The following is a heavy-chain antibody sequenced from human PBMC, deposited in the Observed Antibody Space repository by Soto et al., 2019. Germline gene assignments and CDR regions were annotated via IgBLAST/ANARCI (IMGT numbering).Heavy chain of an antibody. CDR3: ASQDTAMDYGMDV. Sequence: PSETLSLTCTVSGGSISSYYWSWIRQPPGKGLEWIGYIYYSGSTNYNPSLKSRVTISVDTSKNQFSLKLSSVTAADTAVYSCASQDTAMDYGMDVWGQGTTVTVSS. CDR2: IYYSGST. CDR1: GGSISSYY. D-gene: IGHD5-18*01. J-gene: IGHJ6*02. V-gene: IGHV4-59*01.